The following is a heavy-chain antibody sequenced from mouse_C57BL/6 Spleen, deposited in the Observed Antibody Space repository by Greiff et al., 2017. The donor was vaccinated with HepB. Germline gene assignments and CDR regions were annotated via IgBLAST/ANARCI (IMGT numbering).Heavy chain of an antibody. Sequence: DVQLQESGPVLVKPGPSVKISCKASGFTFTDYYMHWVKQSHGKSLEWIGLVYPYNGGTSYNQKFKGKATLTVDTSSSTAYMELNSLTSEDSAVYYCARNYYGSSYWFAYWGQGTLVTVSA. J-gene: IGHJ3*01. D-gene: IGHD1-1*01. CDR2: VYPYNGGT. V-gene: IGHV1-36*01. CDR1: GFTFTDYY. CDR3: ARNYYGSSYWFAY.